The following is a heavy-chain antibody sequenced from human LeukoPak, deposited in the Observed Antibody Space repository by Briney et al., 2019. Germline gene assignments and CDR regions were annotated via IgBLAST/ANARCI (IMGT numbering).Heavy chain of an antibody. V-gene: IGHV4-34*01. D-gene: IGHD6-13*01. CDR3: ARAPRIAAAGPLDY. Sequence: SETLSLTCAVYGGSFSGYYWSWIRQPPGKGLEWIGEINHSGSTNYNPSPKSRVTISVDTSKNQFSLKLSSVAAADTAVYYCARAPRIAAAGPLDYWGQGTLVTVSS. CDR2: INHSGST. CDR1: GGSFSGYY. J-gene: IGHJ4*02.